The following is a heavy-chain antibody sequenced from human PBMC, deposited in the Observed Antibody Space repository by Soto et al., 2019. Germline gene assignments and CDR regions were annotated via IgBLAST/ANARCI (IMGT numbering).Heavy chain of an antibody. V-gene: IGHV5-51*01. CDR1: GYTFNSFW. CDR2: MFPWTSDT. D-gene: IGHD3-9*01. Sequence: GESLKISCQGSGYTFNSFWIGWVRQMPGEGLEWMGLMFPWTSDTRYSPSFQGQVTISADKSFSTAYLQWSSLKASDTAIYFCARLELTGLDNWGQGTPVTVSS. J-gene: IGHJ4*02. CDR3: ARLELTGLDN.